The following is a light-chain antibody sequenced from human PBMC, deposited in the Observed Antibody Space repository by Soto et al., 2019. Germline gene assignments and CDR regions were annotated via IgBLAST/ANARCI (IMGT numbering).Light chain of an antibody. J-gene: IGKJ2*01. CDR3: LQDATYPYT. CDR1: QDVRND. V-gene: IGKV1-6*01. CDR2: AIS. Sequence: IQMTQSPSTLSASVGDRVTITCRASQDVRNDLGWYQQKPGQAPKLLIYAISTLQSGVRSRFSGSGSRTDFPLTISSLQPEDSATYYCLQDATYPYTFGQGTKLEI.